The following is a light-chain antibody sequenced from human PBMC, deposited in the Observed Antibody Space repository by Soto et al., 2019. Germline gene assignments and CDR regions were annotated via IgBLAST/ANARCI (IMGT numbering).Light chain of an antibody. J-gene: IGLJ1*01. CDR2: EVS. CDR1: SSDVGGYNY. V-gene: IGLV2-14*01. CDR3: TSYTSSSTYV. Sequence: QSVLTQPASVSGSPGQSITISCTGTSSDVGGYNYVSWYQQHPGKAPKFLIYEVSKRPSGVSDRFSGSKSGNTASLTISGLQAEDEADYYCTSYTSSSTYVFGTGTKVTVL.